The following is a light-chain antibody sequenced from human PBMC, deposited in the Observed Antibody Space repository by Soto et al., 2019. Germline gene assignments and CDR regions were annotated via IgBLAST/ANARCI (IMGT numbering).Light chain of an antibody. Sequence: QSVLTQPASVSGSPGQSITISCTGTSSDVGGYNYVSWYQQHPGKAPKLMIYDVTNRPSGVSDRVSGSKSGYTASLTISGLQAEDEADYYCSSYPTSSTYVFGTGTKLTVL. CDR2: DVT. CDR3: SSYPTSSTYV. V-gene: IGLV2-14*03. J-gene: IGLJ1*01. CDR1: SSDVGGYNY.